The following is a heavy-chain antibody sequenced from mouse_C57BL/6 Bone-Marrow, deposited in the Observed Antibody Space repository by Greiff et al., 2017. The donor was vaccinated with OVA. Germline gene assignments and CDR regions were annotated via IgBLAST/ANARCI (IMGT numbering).Heavy chain of an antibody. CDR1: GYTFTDYY. Sequence: VQLQQSGPELVKPGASVKISCKASGYTFTDYYMNWVKQSHGKSLEWIGDINPNNGGTSYNQKFKGKATLTVDKSSSTAYMELRSLTSEDSAVYYGARYYYGSNYFDYWGQGTTLTVSS. CDR3: ARYYYGSNYFDY. CDR2: INPNNGGT. V-gene: IGHV1-26*01. D-gene: IGHD1-1*01. J-gene: IGHJ2*01.